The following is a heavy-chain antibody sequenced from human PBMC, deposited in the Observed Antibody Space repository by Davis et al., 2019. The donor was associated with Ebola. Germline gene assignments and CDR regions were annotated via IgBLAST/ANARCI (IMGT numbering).Heavy chain of an antibody. V-gene: IGHV3-23*01. CDR1: GFTFSSYW. CDR2: ISGSGDST. Sequence: GESLKISCAASGFTFSSYWMSWVRQAPGKGLEWVSGISGSGDSTYYADSVKGRFTISRDNSKNTLYVQMNSLRAEDTAVYYCAKQKGSSGWYEVDNWGQGTLVTVSS. J-gene: IGHJ4*02. CDR3: AKQKGSSGWYEVDN. D-gene: IGHD6-19*01.